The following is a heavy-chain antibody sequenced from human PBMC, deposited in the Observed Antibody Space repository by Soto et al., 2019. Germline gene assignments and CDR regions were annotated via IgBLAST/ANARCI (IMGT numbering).Heavy chain of an antibody. D-gene: IGHD1-1*01. J-gene: IGHJ6*02. CDR2: ISSSSSYI. Sequence: SLRLSFAASGFTLSSYSMNWVRQAPGKGLEWVSSISSSSSYIYYADSVKVRFTISRDNAKNSLYLQMNSLRAEDTAVYYCARGDHDYYYFYYGMDVWGQGTTVTVPS. V-gene: IGHV3-21*01. CDR3: ARGDHDYYYFYYGMDV. CDR1: GFTLSSYS.